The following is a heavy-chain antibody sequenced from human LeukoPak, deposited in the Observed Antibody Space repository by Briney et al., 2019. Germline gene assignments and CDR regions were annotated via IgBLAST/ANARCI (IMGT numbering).Heavy chain of an antibody. CDR2: INHSGST. D-gene: IGHD3-3*01. Sequence: SETLSLTCAVYGGSFSGYYWSWIRQPPGKGLEWIGEINHSGSTNYNPSLKSRVTISVDTSKNQFSLKLSSVTAADTAVYYCARGRFYYFWSGYDFDYWGQGTLVTVSS. J-gene: IGHJ4*02. CDR1: GGSFSGYY. V-gene: IGHV4-34*01. CDR3: ARGRFYYFWSGYDFDY.